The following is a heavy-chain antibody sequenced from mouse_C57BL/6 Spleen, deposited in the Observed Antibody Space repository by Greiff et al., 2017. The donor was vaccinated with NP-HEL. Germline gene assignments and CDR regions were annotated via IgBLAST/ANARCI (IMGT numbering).Heavy chain of an antibody. J-gene: IGHJ2*01. CDR3: ARGAGTGPYYFDY. Sequence: QVQLQQPGAELVRPGSSVKLSCKASGYTFTSYWMHWVKQRPIQGLEWIGNIDTSDSETHYNQKFKDKATLTVDKSSSTAYMQLSSLTSEDSAVYYWARGAGTGPYYFDYWGQGTTLTVSS. D-gene: IGHD4-1*01. CDR2: IDTSDSET. CDR1: GYTFTSYW. V-gene: IGHV1-52*01.